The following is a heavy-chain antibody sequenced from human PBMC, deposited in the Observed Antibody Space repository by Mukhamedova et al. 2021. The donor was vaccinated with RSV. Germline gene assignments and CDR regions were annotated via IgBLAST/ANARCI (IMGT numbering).Heavy chain of an antibody. CDR3: ARGRAFITMVQGVPNRFYNWFDP. J-gene: IGHJ5*02. D-gene: IGHD3-10*01. CDR2: INHSGST. V-gene: IGHV4-34*01. Sequence: GKGLEWIGEINHSGSTNYNPSLKSRVTISVDTSKNQFSLKLSSVTAADTAVYYCARGRAFITMVQGVPNRFYNWFDPWGQGTLVTV.